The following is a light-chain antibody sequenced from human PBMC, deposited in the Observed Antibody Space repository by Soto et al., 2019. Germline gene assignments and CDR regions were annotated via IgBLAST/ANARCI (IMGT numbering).Light chain of an antibody. CDR3: SSYTSSSTLYV. Sequence: QSALTQPASVSGSPGQSITISCTGTSSDVGGYNYVSWYQQHPGKAPELMIYDVSNRPSGVSNRFSGSKSGNTASLTISGLQAEDEADYYCSSYTSSSTLYVFGIGTKVTVL. J-gene: IGLJ1*01. V-gene: IGLV2-14*01. CDR1: SSDVGGYNY. CDR2: DVS.